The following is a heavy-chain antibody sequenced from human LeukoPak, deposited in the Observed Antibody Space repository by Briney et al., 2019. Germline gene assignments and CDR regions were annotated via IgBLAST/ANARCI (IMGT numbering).Heavy chain of an antibody. CDR1: GGSISSYY. D-gene: IGHD1-26*01. Sequence: SETLSLTCTVSGGSISSYYWSWIRQPPGKGLVWIGYIYYSGSTNYNPSLKSRVTISVDTSKNQFSLKLSSVTAADTAVYYCARGWGATGYLDYWGQGTLVAVSS. J-gene: IGHJ4*02. V-gene: IGHV4-59*01. CDR2: IYYSGST. CDR3: ARGWGATGYLDY.